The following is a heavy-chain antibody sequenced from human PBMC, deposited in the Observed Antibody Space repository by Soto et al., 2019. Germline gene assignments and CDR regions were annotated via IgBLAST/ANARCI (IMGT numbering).Heavy chain of an antibody. CDR1: GGSVSSGGFY. Sequence: QVRLQESGPGLVKPSQNLSLTCTDSGGSVSSGGFYWNWIRQHPGKGLEWIGYMYNDGRTEYNPSLKSRVSISVDTPKNQFSLKVMSVTVADTAVYYCTREAGYWGQGILVTVSS. J-gene: IGHJ4*02. V-gene: IGHV4-31*03. CDR3: TREAGY. CDR2: MYNDGRT. D-gene: IGHD6-25*01.